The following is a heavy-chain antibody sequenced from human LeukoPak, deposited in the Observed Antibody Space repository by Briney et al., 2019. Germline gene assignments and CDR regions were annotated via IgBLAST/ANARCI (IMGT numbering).Heavy chain of an antibody. J-gene: IGHJ3*02. CDR3: ARDDGYVWGELGAFDI. V-gene: IGHV4-30-4*01. D-gene: IGHD3-16*01. CDR1: GGSISSGDYY. CDR2: IYYSGST. Sequence: SQTLSLTCTVPGGSISSGDYYWSWIRQPPGKGLEWIGYIYYSGSTYYNPSLKSRVTISVDTSKNQFSLKLSSVTAADTAVYYCARDDGYVWGELGAFDIWGQGTMVTVSS.